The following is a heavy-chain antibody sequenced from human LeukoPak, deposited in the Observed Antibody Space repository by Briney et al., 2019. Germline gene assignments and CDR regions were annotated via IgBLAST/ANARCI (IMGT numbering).Heavy chain of an antibody. V-gene: IGHV4-39*01. Sequence: SGTLSLICTVSGGSISSSSYYWGWIRQPPGKGLEWIGSIYYSGSTYYNPSLKSRATISVDTSKNQFSLKLSSVTAADTAVYYCARMGRYFDWLPFDYWGQGTLVTVSS. D-gene: IGHD3-9*01. CDR1: GGSISSSSYY. CDR3: ARMGRYFDWLPFDY. CDR2: IYYSGST. J-gene: IGHJ4*02.